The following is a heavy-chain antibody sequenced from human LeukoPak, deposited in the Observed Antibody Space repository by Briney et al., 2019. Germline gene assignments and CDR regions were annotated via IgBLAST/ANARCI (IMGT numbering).Heavy chain of an antibody. CDR1: GFTVSSNY. J-gene: IGHJ3*02. V-gene: IGHV3-66*02. D-gene: IGHD3-10*01. CDR3: ARGPGGDAFDI. CDR2: IYSGGST. Sequence: PGGSLRLSCAASGFTVSSNYMSWVRQAPGKGLEWVSVIYSGGSTYYADSVKGRFTISRDNSKNTLYLQMNSLRAEGTAVYYCARGPGGDAFDIWGQGTMVTVSS.